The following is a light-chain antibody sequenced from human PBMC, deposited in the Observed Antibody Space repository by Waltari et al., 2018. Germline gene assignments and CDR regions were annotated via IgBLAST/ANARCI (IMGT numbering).Light chain of an antibody. V-gene: IGKV2-28*01. CDR3: MQPLQT. CDR2: LAS. J-gene: IGKJ4*01. CDR1: QSLLYSNGYNF. Sequence: DIVMTQTPPSLPVTPGEPASISCRSCQSLLYSNGYNFLDWYLQKPGQSPQFLIYLASNRASGVPDRFNGSGSGTDFTLKINRVEAEDVGVYYCMQPLQTFGGGTKVEIK.